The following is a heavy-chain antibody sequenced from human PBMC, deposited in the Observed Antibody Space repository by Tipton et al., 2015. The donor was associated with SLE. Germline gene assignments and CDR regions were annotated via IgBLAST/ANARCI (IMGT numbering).Heavy chain of an antibody. J-gene: IGHJ6*03. CDR1: GFSVSYHY. D-gene: IGHD1-7*01. Sequence: SLRLSCAASGFSVSYHYMNWFRQAPGKGLEWVSSISSSGTYIHYAASVPGRFTISRDNADNSLSLQMNSLRAEDTALYYCTRGTGTRHYYSMDVWGSGTTVTVSS. CDR3: TRGTGTRHYYSMDV. V-gene: IGHV3-21*01. CDR2: ISSSGTYI.